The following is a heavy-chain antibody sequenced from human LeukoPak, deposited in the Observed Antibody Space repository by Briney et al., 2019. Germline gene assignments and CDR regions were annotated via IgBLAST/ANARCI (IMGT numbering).Heavy chain of an antibody. D-gene: IGHD2-15*01. CDR2: INPSGGST. Sequence: ASVKVSCKASGYTFTSYYMHWVRQAPGQGLEWMGIINPSGGSTSYAQKFQGRVTMTRDTSTSTVYMELSSLRSEDTAVYYCASLGYCSGGSCYGDAFDIWGQGTMVTVSP. J-gene: IGHJ3*02. CDR1: GYTFTSYY. CDR3: ASLGYCSGGSCYGDAFDI. V-gene: IGHV1-46*01.